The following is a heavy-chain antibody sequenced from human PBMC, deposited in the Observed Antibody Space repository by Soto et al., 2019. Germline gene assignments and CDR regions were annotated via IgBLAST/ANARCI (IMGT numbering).Heavy chain of an antibody. CDR1: GGSISSYY. CDR2: IYTSGST. Sequence: SETLSLTCTVSGGSISSYYWSWIRQPAGKGLEWIGRIYTSGSTNYNPSLKSRVTMSVDTSKNQFSLKLSSVTTADTAVYYCARGAEAGVFSWCDPWGQGTLVTVSS. D-gene: IGHD3-10*01. J-gene: IGHJ5*02. CDR3: ARGAEAGVFSWCDP. V-gene: IGHV4-4*07.